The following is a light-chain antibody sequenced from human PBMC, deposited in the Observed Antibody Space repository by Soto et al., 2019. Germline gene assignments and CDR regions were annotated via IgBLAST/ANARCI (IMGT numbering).Light chain of an antibody. J-gene: IGKJ1*01. Sequence: EIVLTQSPANLSVFPWETANLPIRGVQSVRSNLAWYQQKPGQSPRLLIYGASTRATGIPARFSGSGSGTQFALTISSLQSEDFAVYYCQQYNTWPPAWTGGQGTKVDIK. CDR1: QSVRSN. CDR2: GAS. CDR3: QQYNTWPPAWT. V-gene: IGKV3-15*01.